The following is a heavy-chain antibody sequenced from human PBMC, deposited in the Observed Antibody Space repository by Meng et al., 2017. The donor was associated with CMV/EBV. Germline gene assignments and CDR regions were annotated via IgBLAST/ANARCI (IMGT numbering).Heavy chain of an antibody. CDR2: ISAYNDNT. J-gene: IGHJ6*02. Sequence: ASVKVSCKASGYTFTSYGISWVRQAPGQGLEWMGWISAYNDNTNYAQKLQGRVTMTTDTSTSTAYMELRSLRSDDTAVYYCARDPEQLGGGYGMDVWGQGTTVTVSS. CDR1: GYTFTSYG. D-gene: IGHD6-6*01. CDR3: ARDPEQLGGGYGMDV. V-gene: IGHV1-18*01.